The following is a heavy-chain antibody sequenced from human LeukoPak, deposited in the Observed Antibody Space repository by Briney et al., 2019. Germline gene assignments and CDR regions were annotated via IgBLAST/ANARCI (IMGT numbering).Heavy chain of an antibody. V-gene: IGHV3-48*01. D-gene: IGHD3-10*01. J-gene: IGHJ4*02. CDR2: ISSSSSTI. CDR3: ARDILLWFGEEGDY. Sequence: PGGSLRLSCAASGFTFSSYSMNWVRQAPGKGLEWVSYISSSSSTIYYADSVKGRFTISRDNAKNSLYLQMNSLRAEDTAVYYCARDILLWFGEEGDYWGQGTLVTVSS. CDR1: GFTFSSYS.